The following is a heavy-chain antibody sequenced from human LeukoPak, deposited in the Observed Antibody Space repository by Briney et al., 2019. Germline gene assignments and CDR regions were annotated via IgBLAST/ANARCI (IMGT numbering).Heavy chain of an antibody. CDR3: ARSPPRWANNWFDP. CDR1: GGTFSSYA. D-gene: IGHD4-17*01. V-gene: IGHV1-69*04. J-gene: IGHJ5*02. CDR2: IIPILGTA. Sequence: SVKVSCKASGGTFSSYAISWVRQAPGQGLEWMGRIIPILGTANYAQKFQGRVTITADKSTSTAYMELSSLRSEDTAVYYCARSPPRWANNWFDPWGQGTLVTVSS.